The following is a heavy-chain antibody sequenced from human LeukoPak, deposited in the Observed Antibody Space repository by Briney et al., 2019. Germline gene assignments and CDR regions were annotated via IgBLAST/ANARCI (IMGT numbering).Heavy chain of an antibody. CDR2: INHSGST. CDR1: GGSFSGYY. J-gene: IGHJ4*02. CDR3: AVGYSYGKIDY. Sequence: SETLSLTCAVYGGSFSGYYWSWIRQPPGKGLEWIGEINHSGSTNYNPSLQSRVTISVDTSKNQFSLKLSSVTAADTAVYYCAVGYSYGKIDYWGQGTLVTASS. V-gene: IGHV4-34*01. D-gene: IGHD5-18*01.